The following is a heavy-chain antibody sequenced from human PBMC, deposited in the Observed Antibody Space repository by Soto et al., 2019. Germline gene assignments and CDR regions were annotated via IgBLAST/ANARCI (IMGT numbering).Heavy chain of an antibody. J-gene: IGHJ4*02. D-gene: IGHD2-21*02. CDR3: ARVGVSYCGGDCAPFDY. CDR1: GFTVSSNY. V-gene: IGHV3-53*01. Sequence: LRLSCAASGFTVSSNYMSWVRQAPGKGLEWVSVIYSGGSTYYADSVKGRFTISRDNSKNTLYLQMNSLRAEDTAVYYCARVGVSYCGGDCAPFDYWGQGTLVTVSS. CDR2: IYSGGST.